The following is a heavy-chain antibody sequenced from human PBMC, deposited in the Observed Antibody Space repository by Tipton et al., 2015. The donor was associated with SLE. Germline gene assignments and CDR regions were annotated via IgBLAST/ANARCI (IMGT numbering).Heavy chain of an antibody. J-gene: IGHJ4*02. CDR1: GYTFTTYD. V-gene: IGHV1-8*01. Sequence: QSGAEVKRPGASVKVSCKASGYTFTTYDIFWVRQATGQGLEWMGWINPNTDNTGYARKFQGRVTMTRDTSISTAYMELSSLRSEDTAVYYCARVLEYQLLGWRYFDYWGQGSLVTVSS. CDR2: INPNTDNT. D-gene: IGHD2-2*01. CDR3: ARVLEYQLLGWRYFDY.